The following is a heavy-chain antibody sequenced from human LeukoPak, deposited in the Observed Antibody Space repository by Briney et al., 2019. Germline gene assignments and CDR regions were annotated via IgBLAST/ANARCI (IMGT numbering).Heavy chain of an antibody. V-gene: IGHV3-48*01. CDR1: GFSFSTYS. Sequence: GGSLRLSCAASGFSFSTYSMNWVRQAPGKGLEWVSYVSSTSSTIYYADSVKGRFTISRDNAKNSLYLQMNSLRAEDTAVYYCACDSSGYDAFDIWGQGSVVTVSS. D-gene: IGHD3-22*01. CDR2: VSSTSSTI. J-gene: IGHJ3*02. CDR3: ACDSSGYDAFDI.